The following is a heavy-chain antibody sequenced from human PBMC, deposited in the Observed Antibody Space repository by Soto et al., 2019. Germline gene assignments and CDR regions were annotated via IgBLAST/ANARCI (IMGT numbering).Heavy chain of an antibody. CDR2: INHSGST. Sequence: SETLSLTCAVYGGSFSGYYWSWIRQPPGKGLEWIGEINHSGSTNYNPSLKSRVTISVDTSKNQFSLKLSSVTAADTAVYYCETQRLIGGPGGYYFDYWGQGSLLTVSS. V-gene: IGHV4-34*01. J-gene: IGHJ4*02. CDR3: ETQRLIGGPGGYYFDY. D-gene: IGHD2-8*02. CDR1: GGSFSGYY.